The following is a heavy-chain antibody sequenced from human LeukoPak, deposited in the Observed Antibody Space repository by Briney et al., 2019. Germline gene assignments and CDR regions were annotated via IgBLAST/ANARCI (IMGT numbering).Heavy chain of an antibody. J-gene: IGHJ5*02. CDR1: GGTFSTYG. D-gene: IGHD4-23*01. CDR3: ARRNYGGYNWFDP. V-gene: IGHV1-69*04. CDR2: IIPILGRA. Sequence: GASVKVSCKASGGTFSTYGINWVRQAPGQGLEWMGSIIPILGRAKYAQKFQGRVTITADKSTSTAYMELRSLRSDDTAVYYCARRNYGGYNWFDPWGQGTLVTVSS.